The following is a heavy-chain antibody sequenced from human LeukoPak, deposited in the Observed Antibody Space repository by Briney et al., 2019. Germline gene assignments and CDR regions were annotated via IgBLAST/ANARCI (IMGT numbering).Heavy chain of an antibody. J-gene: IGHJ4*02. V-gene: IGHV4-34*01. CDR1: GGSFSGYY. D-gene: IGHD5-18*01. CDR3: ARGRPRRGYSYGYNPHTFDY. CDR2: INHSGST. Sequence: KPSETLSLTCAVYGGSFSGYYWSWIPQPPGKGLEWIGEINHSGSTNYNPSLKSRVTISVDTSKNQFSLKLSSVTAADTAVYYCARGRPRRGYSYGYNPHTFDYWGQGTLVTVSS.